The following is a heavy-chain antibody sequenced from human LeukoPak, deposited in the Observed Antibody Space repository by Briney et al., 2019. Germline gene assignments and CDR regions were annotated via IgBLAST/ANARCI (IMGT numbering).Heavy chain of an antibody. D-gene: IGHD2-15*01. V-gene: IGHV4-4*07. CDR1: GGSISSYY. Sequence: SETLSLTCTVSGGSISSYYWSWIRQPAGKGLEWIGRIYTSGSTNYNPSLKSRVTMSVDTSKNQFSLKLSSVTAADTAVYYCARDLDCSGGSCYWFDPWGQGTLVTVSS. J-gene: IGHJ5*02. CDR3: ARDLDCSGGSCYWFDP. CDR2: IYTSGST.